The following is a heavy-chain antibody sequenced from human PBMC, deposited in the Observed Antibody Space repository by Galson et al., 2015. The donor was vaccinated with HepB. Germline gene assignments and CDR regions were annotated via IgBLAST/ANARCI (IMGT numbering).Heavy chain of an antibody. V-gene: IGHV3-48*01. J-gene: IGHJ6*02. CDR3: ARGRWEHMPYYYGMDV. Sequence: SLRLSCAASGFTFSSYSMNWVRQAPGKGLEWVSYISSSSSTIYYADSVKGRFTISRDNAKNSLYLQMNSLRAEDTAVYYCARGRWEHMPYYYGMDVWGQGTTVTVSS. D-gene: IGHD1-26*01. CDR1: GFTFSSYS. CDR2: ISSSSSTI.